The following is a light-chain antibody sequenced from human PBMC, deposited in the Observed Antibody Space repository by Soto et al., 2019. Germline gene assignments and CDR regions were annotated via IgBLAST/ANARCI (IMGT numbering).Light chain of an antibody. CDR3: QQYGSSPLIT. V-gene: IGKV3-15*01. CDR1: QSVSSN. J-gene: IGKJ5*01. Sequence: EIVMTQSPATLSVSPGERATLSCRPSQSVSSNLAWYQQKPGQAPRLLIYGASTRATGIPARFSGSGSGTEFTLTISSLQSEDFAVYYCQQYGSSPLITFGQGTRLEIK. CDR2: GAS.